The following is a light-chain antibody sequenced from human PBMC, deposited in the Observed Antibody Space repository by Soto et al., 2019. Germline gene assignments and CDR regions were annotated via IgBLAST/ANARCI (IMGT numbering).Light chain of an antibody. CDR3: GTWDSSLSAFVV. J-gene: IGLJ2*01. CDR1: SSNIGNNY. CDR2: DNN. V-gene: IGLV1-51*01. Sequence: QAVVTQPPSVSAAPGQTVTISCSGSSSNIGNNYVSWYQQLPGTAPKLLIYDNNKRPSGIPDRFSGSKSGTSATLGITGLQTGDEADYYCGTWDSSLSAFVVFGGGTKVTVL.